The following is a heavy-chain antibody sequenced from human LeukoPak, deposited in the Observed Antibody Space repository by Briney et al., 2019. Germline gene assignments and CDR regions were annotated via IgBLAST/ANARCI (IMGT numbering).Heavy chain of an antibody. Sequence: SETLSFTCTVSGGSISSGSYYWSWIRQPAGKGLEWIGRIYTSGSTNYNPSLKSRVTISVDTSKNQFSLKLSSVTAADTAVYYCATPRNWGAYYYGMDVWGQGTTVTVSS. V-gene: IGHV4-61*02. CDR1: GGSISSGSYY. CDR2: IYTSGST. CDR3: ATPRNWGAYYYGMDV. D-gene: IGHD7-27*01. J-gene: IGHJ6*02.